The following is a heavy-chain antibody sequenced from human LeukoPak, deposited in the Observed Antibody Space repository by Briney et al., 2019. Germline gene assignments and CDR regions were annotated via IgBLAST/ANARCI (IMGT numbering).Heavy chain of an antibody. CDR3: ARETSSEIIGGMDV. CDR1: GFTVSSNY. CDR2: IYSGGST. J-gene: IGHJ6*02. D-gene: IGHD3-22*01. V-gene: IGHV3-66*01. Sequence: GGSLRLSCAASGFTVSSNYMSWVRQAPGKGLEWVSVIYSGGSTYYADSVKGRFTISRDNSKNTLYLQMNSLRAEDTAVYYCARETSSEIIGGMDVRGQGTMVTVTS.